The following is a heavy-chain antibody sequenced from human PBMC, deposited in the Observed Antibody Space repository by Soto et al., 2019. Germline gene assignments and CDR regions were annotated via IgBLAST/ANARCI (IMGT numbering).Heavy chain of an antibody. Sequence: GGSLRLSCAASGFTFSGYGMHWVRQAPGKGLEWVAVISYDGSNKYYADSVKGRFTITRDNSKNTLYLQMNSLRAEDTAVYYCAKDRDIVLVPAANDGMDVWGQGTTVTVSS. CDR1: GFTFSGYG. CDR2: ISYDGSNK. J-gene: IGHJ6*02. CDR3: AKDRDIVLVPAANDGMDV. D-gene: IGHD2-2*01. V-gene: IGHV3-30*18.